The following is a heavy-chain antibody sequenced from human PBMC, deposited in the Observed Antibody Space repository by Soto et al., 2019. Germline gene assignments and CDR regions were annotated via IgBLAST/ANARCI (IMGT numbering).Heavy chain of an antibody. J-gene: IGHJ5*02. D-gene: IGHD2-15*01. CDR2: IYYSGST. V-gene: IGHV4-31*03. CDR1: GGSISSGGYY. CDR3: ARDCSGGSCFPSGGFDP. Sequence: QVQLQESGPGPVKPSQTLSLTCTVSGGSISSGGYYWSWIRQHPGKGLEWIGYIYYSGSTYYNPSLKSRVTISVDTSKNQFSLKLSSVTAADTAVYYCARDCSGGSCFPSGGFDPWGQGTLVTVSS.